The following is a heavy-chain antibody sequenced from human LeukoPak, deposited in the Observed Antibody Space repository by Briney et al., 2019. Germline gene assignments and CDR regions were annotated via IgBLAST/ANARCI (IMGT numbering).Heavy chain of an antibody. Sequence: GASVKVSCKASGYTFTSYAMHWVRQAPGQRLEWMGWINAGNGNTKYSQKFQGRVTITRDTSASTVYMELSSLRSEDTAVYYCARISDSTVYSTKNFDYWGQGTLVTVSS. CDR3: ARISDSTVYSTKNFDY. D-gene: IGHD2-15*01. J-gene: IGHJ4*02. V-gene: IGHV1-3*01. CDR1: GYTFTSYA. CDR2: INAGNGNT.